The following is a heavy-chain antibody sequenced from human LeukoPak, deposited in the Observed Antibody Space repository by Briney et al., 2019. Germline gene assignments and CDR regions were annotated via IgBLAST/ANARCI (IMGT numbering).Heavy chain of an antibody. CDR2: IITNFATA. CDR1: GGTFSSYA. Sequence: ASVKLSCKASGGTFSSYAISWVRQAHGQGLEWMGGIITNFATANYAQKFQGRVTITTDDSTSTAYMELRRLRSEATAVYYCASVGWALGADGFDWWGQARLVTVPS. V-gene: IGHV1-69*05. J-gene: IGHJ4*02. D-gene: IGHD1-26*01. CDR3: ASVGWALGADGFDW.